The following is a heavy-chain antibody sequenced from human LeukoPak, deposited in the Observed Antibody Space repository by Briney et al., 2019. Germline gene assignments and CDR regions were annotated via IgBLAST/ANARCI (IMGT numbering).Heavy chain of an antibody. V-gene: IGHV4-34*01. J-gene: IGHJ5*02. CDR1: GGSFSGYY. CDR3: ARWVLYSTHGGDWFDP. CDR2: INHSGST. D-gene: IGHD4-11*01. Sequence: PSETLSLTCAVYGGSFSGYYWSWIRQPPGKGLEWIGEINHSGSTNYNPSLKSRVTISVDTSKNQFSLKLSSVTAADTAVYYCARWVLYSTHGGDWFDPWGQGTLVTVSS.